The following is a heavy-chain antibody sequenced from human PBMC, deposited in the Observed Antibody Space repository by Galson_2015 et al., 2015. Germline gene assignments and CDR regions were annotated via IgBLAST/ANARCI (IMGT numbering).Heavy chain of an antibody. V-gene: IGHV3-30*18. CDR2: ISYDGSNK. Sequence: SLRLSCAASGFAFSSYGMHWVRQAPGKGLEWVAVISYDGSNKYYADSVKGRFTISRDNSKNTLYLQMNSLRAEDTAVYYCAKEEWELLPGYWGQGTLVTVSS. CDR1: GFAFSSYG. CDR3: AKEEWELLPGY. D-gene: IGHD1-26*01. J-gene: IGHJ4*02.